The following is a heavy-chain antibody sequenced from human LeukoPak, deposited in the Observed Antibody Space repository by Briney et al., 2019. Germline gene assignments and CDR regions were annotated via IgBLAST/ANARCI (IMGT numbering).Heavy chain of an antibody. CDR3: ATRVQLELPYLDY. CDR2: FDPEDGET. D-gene: IGHD1-7*01. V-gene: IGHV1-24*01. CDR1: GYTLNELS. J-gene: IGHJ4*02. Sequence: SSVRVSCKVSGYTLNELSMQWVRQAPGKGLEWMGGFDPEDGETIYAQKFQGRVTMTEDTSTDTAYMELSSLRSEDTAVYYCATRVQLELPYLDYWCQGTLVTVSS.